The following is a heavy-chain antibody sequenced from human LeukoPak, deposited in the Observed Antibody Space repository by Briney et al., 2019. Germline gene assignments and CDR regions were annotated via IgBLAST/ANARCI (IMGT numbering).Heavy chain of an antibody. CDR3: ARAGSGSGWYFGY. D-gene: IGHD6-19*01. CDR2: LSPYNGNT. Sequence: ASVKVSCKASGYDFTSVGITWVRRAPGQGLEWMGWLSPYNGNTRYAQKFQGRVAMTPDTSTTTAYMELRGLRFNDTAVYYCARAGSGSGWYFGYWGQGTLVTVSS. J-gene: IGHJ4*02. CDR1: GYDFTSVG. V-gene: IGHV1-18*01.